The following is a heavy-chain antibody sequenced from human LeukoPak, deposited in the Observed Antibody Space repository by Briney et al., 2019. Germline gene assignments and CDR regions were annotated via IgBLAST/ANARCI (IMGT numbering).Heavy chain of an antibody. J-gene: IGHJ4*02. Sequence: PGGSLRLSCAASGFTFSSYGMHWVRQAPGKGLEWVAVISYDGSNKYYADSVKGRFTISRDNSKNTLYLQMNSLKTEDTAVYYCATDKGARDFWGQGTLVTVSS. D-gene: IGHD2-15*01. V-gene: IGHV3-30*03. CDR3: ATDKGARDF. CDR1: GFTFSSYG. CDR2: ISYDGSNK.